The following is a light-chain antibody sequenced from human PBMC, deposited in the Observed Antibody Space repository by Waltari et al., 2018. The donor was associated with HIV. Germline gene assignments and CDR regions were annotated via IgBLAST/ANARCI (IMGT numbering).Light chain of an antibody. V-gene: IGLV1-51*01. J-gene: IGLJ1*01. CDR3: GTWDSSLSAVV. Sequence: QSVLTPPPSVSAAPGQKVPTSCSGSTSNLGTSYVSWYQRLPGTAPKLLIYDNSERPSGIPDRFSGSKSGTSATLGITGLQTGDEADYYCGTWDSSLSAVVFGTGTKVTVL. CDR2: DNS. CDR1: TSNLGTSY.